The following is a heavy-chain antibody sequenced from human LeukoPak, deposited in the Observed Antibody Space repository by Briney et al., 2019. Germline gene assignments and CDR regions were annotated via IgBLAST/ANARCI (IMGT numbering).Heavy chain of an antibody. CDR1: GFTFSSYS. Sequence: GGSLRLSCAASGFTFSSYSMNWVRQAPGKGLEWVSSISSSSSYIYYADSVKGRFTISRDNAKNSLYLQMNSLRAEDTAVYYCARMGTRIWSGYYPPDYWGQGTLVTVSS. J-gene: IGHJ4*02. V-gene: IGHV3-21*01. D-gene: IGHD3-3*01. CDR2: ISSSSSYI. CDR3: ARMGTRIWSGYYPPDY.